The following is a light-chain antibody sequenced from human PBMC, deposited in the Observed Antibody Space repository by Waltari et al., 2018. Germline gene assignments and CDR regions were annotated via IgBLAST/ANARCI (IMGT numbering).Light chain of an antibody. CDR1: SSDVGGYNY. V-gene: IGLV2-14*01. J-gene: IGLJ2*01. CDR3: SSYTSTDVV. CDR2: DGS. Sequence: QSALTQPASVSGSPGQSITISCTGTSSDVGGYNYVSWYQQHPGKAPKLMIYDGSNRPSGVSNSFSGYKSGNTASLTISGLQAEDEADYYCSSYTSTDVVFGGGTKLTVL.